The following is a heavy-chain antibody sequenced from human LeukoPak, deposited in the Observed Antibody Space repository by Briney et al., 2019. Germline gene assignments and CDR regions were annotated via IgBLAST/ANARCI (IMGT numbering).Heavy chain of an antibody. CDR1: GGSISSSNW. J-gene: IGHJ4*02. CDR2: IYHSGST. Sequence: SETPSLTCAVSGGSISSSNWWSWVRRPPGKGLEWIGEIYHSGSTNYNPSLKSRVTISVDKSKNQFSLKLSSVTAADTAVYYCARDVISAVAGTTVFDYWGQGTLVTVSS. CDR3: ARDVISAVAGTTVFDY. D-gene: IGHD6-19*01. V-gene: IGHV4-4*02.